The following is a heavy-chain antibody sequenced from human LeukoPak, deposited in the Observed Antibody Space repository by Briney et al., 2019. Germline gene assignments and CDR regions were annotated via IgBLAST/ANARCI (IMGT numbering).Heavy chain of an antibody. V-gene: IGHV1-69*05. CDR3: ARDYYDSSGYYYNWFDP. Sequence: SVKVSCKASGGTFSSYAISWVRQAPGQGLEWMGGIIPIFGTANYAQKFQGRVTITTDESTCTAYMELSSLRSEDTAVYYCARDYYDSSGYYYNWFDPWGQGTLVTVSS. CDR2: IIPIFGTA. D-gene: IGHD3-22*01. J-gene: IGHJ5*02. CDR1: GGTFSSYA.